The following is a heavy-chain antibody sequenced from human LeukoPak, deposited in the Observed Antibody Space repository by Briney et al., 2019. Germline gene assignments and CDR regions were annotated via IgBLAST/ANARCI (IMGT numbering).Heavy chain of an antibody. V-gene: IGHV5-51*01. D-gene: IGHD3-10*01. CDR1: GYTFISYW. Sequence: GESLKISCKGSGYTFISYWIGWVRQMPGKGLEWMGIIYPGDSDTRYRPSFQGQVTISADRSINTAYVQWSSLKASDTAMYYCARSDRAVFFDYWGQGTLVTVSS. J-gene: IGHJ4*02. CDR3: ARSDRAVFFDY. CDR2: IYPGDSDT.